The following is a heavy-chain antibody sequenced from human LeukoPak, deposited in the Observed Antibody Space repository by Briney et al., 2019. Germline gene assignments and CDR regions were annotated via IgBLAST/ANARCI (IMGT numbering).Heavy chain of an antibody. CDR1: GGSISSYY. CDR2: IDYRGST. V-gene: IGHV4-59*01. D-gene: IGHD5-18*01. J-gene: IGHJ3*02. CDR3: ARSRSGYSYDHAAFDI. Sequence: SGTLSLTCTVSGGSISSYYWSWIRQPPGKGLEWIAYIDYRGSTTYNPSLKSRVTISVDTSRNQFSLKLSSVTAAGTAVYYCARSRSGYSYDHAAFDIWGQGAMVTVSS.